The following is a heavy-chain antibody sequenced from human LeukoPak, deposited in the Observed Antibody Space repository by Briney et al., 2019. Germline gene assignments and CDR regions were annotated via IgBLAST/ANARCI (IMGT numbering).Heavy chain of an antibody. CDR2: IIPILGIA. CDR1: GGTFSSYT. Sequence: SVKVSCKASGGTFSSYTISRVRQAPGQGLEWMGRIIPILGIANYAQKFQGRVTITADKSTSTAYMELSSLRSEDTAVYYCARYIVGATEFDPWGQGTLVTVSS. D-gene: IGHD1-26*01. V-gene: IGHV1-69*02. J-gene: IGHJ5*02. CDR3: ARYIVGATEFDP.